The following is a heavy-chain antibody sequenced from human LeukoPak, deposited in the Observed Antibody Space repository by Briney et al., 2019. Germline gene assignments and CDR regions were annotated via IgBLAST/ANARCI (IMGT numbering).Heavy chain of an antibody. J-gene: IGHJ4*02. CDR2: INPSGGSA. V-gene: IGHV1-46*01. CDR3: ARGHSSGYYWLDY. D-gene: IGHD3-22*01. Sequence: ASVTDSCRASGYTLTNYLLYWVRQAPGQGLEWMGIINPSGGSASYAQKFQGRVTMTRDTSTSTVYMELSSLRSEDTAVYYCARGHSSGYYWLDYWGSGTLVSVSS. CDR1: GYTLTNYL.